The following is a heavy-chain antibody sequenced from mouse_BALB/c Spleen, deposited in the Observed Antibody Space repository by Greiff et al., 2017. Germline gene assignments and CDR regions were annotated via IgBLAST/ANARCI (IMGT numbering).Heavy chain of an antibody. Sequence: QVQLQQSGAELAKPGASVKMSCKASGYTFTSYWMHWVKQRPGQGLEWIGYINPSTGYTEYNQKFKDKATLTADKSSSTAYMQLSSLTSEDSAVYYCARGAITSLRAMDYWGQGTSVTVSS. CDR3: ARGAITSLRAMDY. D-gene: IGHD1-1*01. CDR1: GYTFTSYW. V-gene: IGHV1-7*01. CDR2: INPSTGYT. J-gene: IGHJ4*01.